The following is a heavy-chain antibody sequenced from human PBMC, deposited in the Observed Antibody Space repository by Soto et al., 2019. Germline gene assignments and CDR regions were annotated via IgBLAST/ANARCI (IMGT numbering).Heavy chain of an antibody. CDR2: IIPIFGTA. D-gene: IGHD1-7*01. Sequence: SVEVSCKASGGTFSSYAISWVRQAPGQGLEWMGGIIPIFGTANYAQKFQGRVTITADKSTSTAYMELSSLRSEDTAVYYCARGPPNWNYVLDYWGQGTLVTVSS. CDR1: GGTFSSYA. V-gene: IGHV1-69*06. J-gene: IGHJ4*02. CDR3: ARGPPNWNYVLDY.